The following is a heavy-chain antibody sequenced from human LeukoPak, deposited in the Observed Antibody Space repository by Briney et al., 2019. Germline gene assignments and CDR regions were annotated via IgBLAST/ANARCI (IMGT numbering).Heavy chain of an antibody. D-gene: IGHD6-13*01. J-gene: IGHJ4*02. CDR1: GFTFSDYY. Sequence: GGSLRLSCAASGFTFSDYYMSWVRQAPGKGLEWVSYISSSGSTIYYADSGKGRFTISRDNAKNSLYLQMSSLRAEDTAVYYCAKGFSSSWPYYFDYWGQGTLVTVSS. V-gene: IGHV3-11*04. CDR2: ISSSGSTI. CDR3: AKGFSSSWPYYFDY.